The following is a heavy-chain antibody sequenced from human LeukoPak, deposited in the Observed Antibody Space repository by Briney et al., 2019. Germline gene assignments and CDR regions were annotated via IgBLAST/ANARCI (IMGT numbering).Heavy chain of an antibody. CDR1: GGTFSSYA. CDR3: ARDFAQYSYGGSYY. J-gene: IGHJ4*02. D-gene: IGHD5-18*01. Sequence: VASVKVSCKASGGTFSSYAISWVRQAPGQGLEWMGRIIPILGIANYAQKFQGRVTITADKSTSTAYMELSSLRSEDTAVYYCARDFAQYSYGGSYYWGQGTLVTVSS. CDR2: IIPILGIA. V-gene: IGHV1-69*04.